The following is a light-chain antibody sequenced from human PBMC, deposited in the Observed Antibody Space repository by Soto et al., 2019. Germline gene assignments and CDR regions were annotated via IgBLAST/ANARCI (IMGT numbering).Light chain of an antibody. V-gene: IGKV1-39*01. CDR2: AAS. Sequence: DIQMTQSPSSLSASVGDRVTITCRASQSISSYLSWYQQKPGEAPKLLIYAASSLQSGVPSRFSGSGSGTDFTLTISSLQPEDFATYYCQQFQNYPSFGPGTKVDI. J-gene: IGKJ3*01. CDR3: QQFQNYPS. CDR1: QSISSY.